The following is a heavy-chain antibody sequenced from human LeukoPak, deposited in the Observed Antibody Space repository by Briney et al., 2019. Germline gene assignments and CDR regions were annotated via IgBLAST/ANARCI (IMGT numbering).Heavy chain of an antibody. CDR3: ARVPWGYYDSSGYYFDY. Sequence: SETLSLTCTVSGGSISSYYWSWIRQPPGKGLEWIGYIYYSGSTNYNPSLKSRVTISVDTSENQFSLKLSSVTAADTAVYYCARVPWGYYDSSGYYFDYWGQGTLVTVSS. J-gene: IGHJ4*02. CDR2: IYYSGST. D-gene: IGHD3-22*01. CDR1: GGSISSYY. V-gene: IGHV4-59*01.